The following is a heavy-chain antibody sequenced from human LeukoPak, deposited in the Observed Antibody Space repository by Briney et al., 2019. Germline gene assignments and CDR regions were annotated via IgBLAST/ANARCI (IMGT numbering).Heavy chain of an antibody. J-gene: IGHJ4*02. Sequence: GGSLRLSCAASGFTFSSYAMNWVRQAPGKGLEWVSGISASGGSTYYADSVKGRFTISRDNSKNTLYLQMNSLRAEDTAVYYCAKEISGRITMIVVVITGLDHWGQGTLVTVSS. CDR2: ISASGGST. CDR3: AKEISGRITMIVVVITGLDH. CDR1: GFTFSSYA. D-gene: IGHD3-22*01. V-gene: IGHV3-23*01.